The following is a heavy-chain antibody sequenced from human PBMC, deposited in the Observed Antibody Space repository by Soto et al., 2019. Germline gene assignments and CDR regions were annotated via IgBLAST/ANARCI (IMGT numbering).Heavy chain of an antibody. CDR2: INPNSGGT. J-gene: IGHJ6*02. Sequence: ASLKVSCKASGYTFTGYYMHWVRQAPGQGLEWMGWINPNSGGTNYAQKFQGWVTMTRDTSISTAYMELSRLRSDDTAVYYCARAARPGAYYYGMDVWGQGTTVTVSS. D-gene: IGHD6-6*01. CDR1: GYTFTGYY. CDR3: ARAARPGAYYYGMDV. V-gene: IGHV1-2*04.